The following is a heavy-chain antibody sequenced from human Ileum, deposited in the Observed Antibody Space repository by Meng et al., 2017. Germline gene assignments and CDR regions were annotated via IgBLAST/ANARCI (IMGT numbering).Heavy chain of an antibody. CDR3: TRVWGYCSSTSCQDAFDI. J-gene: IGHJ3*02. CDR1: GFTFGDYA. Sequence: GGSLRLSCTASGFTFGDYAMSWFRQAPGKGLEWVGFIRSKAYGGTTEYAASVKGRFTISRDDSKSIAYLQMNGLRTEDTAVYYCTRVWGYCSSTSCQDAFDIWGQGTMVTVSS. V-gene: IGHV3-49*03. D-gene: IGHD2-2*01. CDR2: IRSKAYGGTT.